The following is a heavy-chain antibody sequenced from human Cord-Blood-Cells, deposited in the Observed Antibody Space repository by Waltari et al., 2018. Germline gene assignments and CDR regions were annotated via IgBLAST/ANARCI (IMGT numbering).Heavy chain of an antibody. CDR1: GFTLSSYS. D-gene: IGHD3-22*01. Sequence: EVQLVESGGGLVKPGGSLRLPCADSGFTLSSYSMNWVRPAPGKGLEGVSAISSSSSYIYYADSVKGRFTISRDNAKNSLYLQMNSLRAEDTAVYYCARPPSDRGSKYFQHWGQGTLVTVSS. CDR3: ARPPSDRGSKYFQH. V-gene: IGHV3-21*01. J-gene: IGHJ1*01. CDR2: ISSSSSYI.